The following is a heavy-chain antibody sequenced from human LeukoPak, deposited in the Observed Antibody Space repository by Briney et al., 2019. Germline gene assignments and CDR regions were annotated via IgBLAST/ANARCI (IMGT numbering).Heavy chain of an antibody. CDR2: IGTAGDT. Sequence: GVSLKLSCAASEFSFSGYDMHWDSQTAGRGLEWVSAIGTAGDTYYADSVKGRFTISRENAKKSFYLQLNSLGAGDTAVYYCARGYVHAFDLWGQGTMVTVSS. CDR3: ARGYVHAFDL. D-gene: IGHD5-12*01. V-gene: IGHV3-13*04. CDR1: EFSFSGYD. J-gene: IGHJ3*01.